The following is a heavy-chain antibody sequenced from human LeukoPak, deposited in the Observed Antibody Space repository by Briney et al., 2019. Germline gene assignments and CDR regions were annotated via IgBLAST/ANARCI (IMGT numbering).Heavy chain of an antibody. CDR3: AKDLGRYRNNYFDY. CDR1: GFTFSSYA. Sequence: GGSLRLSCAASGFTFSSYAMSWVRQAPEKGQEWVSTISGSGGGTYYADSVKGRFTISRDDSKNTLYLQMNSLRAEDTAVYYCAKDLGRYRNNYFDYWGRGTLVTVSS. J-gene: IGHJ4*02. V-gene: IGHV3-23*01. CDR2: ISGSGGGT. D-gene: IGHD1-26*01.